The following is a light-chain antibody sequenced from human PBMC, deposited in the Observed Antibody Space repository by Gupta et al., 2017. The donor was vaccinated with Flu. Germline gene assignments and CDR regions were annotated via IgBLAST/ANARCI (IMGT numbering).Light chain of an antibody. Sequence: QSVLTQPPSVSAAAGQKVTISCSGTTSNIGNNYVSWYHQLPREAPKLLIYDNNKRTSEIPDRFSASKSGTSATLVITGLQAGDEADFYCGAWDSSLRSVVFGGGTKLTVL. V-gene: IGLV1-51*01. CDR3: GAWDSSLRSVV. J-gene: IGLJ2*01. CDR2: DNN. CDR1: TSNIGNNY.